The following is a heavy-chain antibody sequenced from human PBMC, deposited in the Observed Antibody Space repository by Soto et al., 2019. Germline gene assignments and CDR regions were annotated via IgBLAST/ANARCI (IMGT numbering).Heavy chain of an antibody. CDR2: INHNGGT. Sequence: SETLSLTCDVYGGSFSGYYWTWIRQPPGKGLEWIGEINHNGGTSYNPSLPSRVTISVDTAKSQFSLKLTSVTAADRSVYYCVRGRVDTVESSGFYEYWGQVTPVSVS. D-gene: IGHD3-22*01. J-gene: IGHJ4*02. CDR1: GGSFSGYY. V-gene: IGHV4-34*01. CDR3: VRGRVDTVESSGFYEY.